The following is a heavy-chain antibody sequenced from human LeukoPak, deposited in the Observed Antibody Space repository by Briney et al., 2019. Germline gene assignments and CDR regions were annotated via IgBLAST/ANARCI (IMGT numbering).Heavy chain of an antibody. Sequence: GGSLRLSCAASGFTFSSYSMNWVRQAPGKGLEWVSSISSSSSYIYYADSVKGRFTISRDNAKNSLYLQMNSLRAEDTAVYYCARGSRSSGWYRGHYYYYMDVWGKGTTVTVSS. CDR3: ARGSRSSGWYRGHYYYYMDV. CDR2: ISSSSSYI. J-gene: IGHJ6*03. V-gene: IGHV3-21*01. CDR1: GFTFSSYS. D-gene: IGHD6-19*01.